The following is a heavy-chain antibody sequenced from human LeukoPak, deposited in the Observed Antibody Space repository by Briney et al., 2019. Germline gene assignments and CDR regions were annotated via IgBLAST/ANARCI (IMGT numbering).Heavy chain of an antibody. Sequence: SETLSLTCTVSGGSISSSSYYWGWIRQPPGKGLEWIGSIYYSGSTYYNPSLKSRVTISVGTSKNQFSLKLSSVTAADTAVYYCARGDTAMATDAFDIWGQGTMVTVSS. V-gene: IGHV4-39*07. CDR3: ARGDTAMATDAFDI. J-gene: IGHJ3*02. CDR2: IYYSGST. D-gene: IGHD5-18*01. CDR1: GGSISSSSYY.